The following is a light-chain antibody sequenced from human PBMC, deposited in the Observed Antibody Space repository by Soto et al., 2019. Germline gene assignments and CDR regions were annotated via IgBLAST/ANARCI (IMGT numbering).Light chain of an antibody. Sequence: QSVLTQPASVSGSPGQSITISCTGTNSDVGGYNYVSWYQQHPGKAPKLMIYDVSNRPSGVSNRFSGSKSGNTASLTISGLQAEDEADYYCSSFTRSSTHVFGTGTKLTVL. V-gene: IGLV2-14*01. CDR1: NSDVGGYNY. J-gene: IGLJ1*01. CDR2: DVS. CDR3: SSFTRSSTHV.